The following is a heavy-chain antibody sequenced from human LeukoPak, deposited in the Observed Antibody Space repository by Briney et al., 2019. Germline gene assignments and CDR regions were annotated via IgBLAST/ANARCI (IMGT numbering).Heavy chain of an antibody. CDR3: ARVLGAVD. CDR2: ISWNSGSI. V-gene: IGHV3-9*01. D-gene: IGHD3-16*01. CDR1: GFTFDDYA. J-gene: IGHJ4*02. Sequence: PGGSLRLSCAASGFTFDDYAMHWVRQAPGKGLEWVSGISWNSGSIGYADSVKGRFTISRDNAKNSLYLQMNSLRAEDTAVYYCARVLGAVDWGQGTLVTVSS.